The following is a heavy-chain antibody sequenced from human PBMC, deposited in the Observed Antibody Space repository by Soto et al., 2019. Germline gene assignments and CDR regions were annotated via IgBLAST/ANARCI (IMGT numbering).Heavy chain of an antibody. CDR1: GFSLSNARMG. CDR2: IFSNDEK. D-gene: IGHD5-12*01. V-gene: IGHV2-26*01. CDR3: ALIYGDGYNFAIDY. Sequence: QVTLKESGPVLVKPTETLTLTCTVSGFSLSNARMGVSWIRQPPGKALEWLAHIFSNDEKSYSTSLKSRLTISKDTSKSQVVLTMTNMDPVDTATYYCALIYGDGYNFAIDYWGQGTLVTVSS. J-gene: IGHJ4*02.